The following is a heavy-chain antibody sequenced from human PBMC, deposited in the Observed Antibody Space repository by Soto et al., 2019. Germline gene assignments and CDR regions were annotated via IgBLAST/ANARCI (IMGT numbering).Heavy chain of an antibody. CDR3: ARHIVVVPAATSYNWFDP. V-gene: IGHV4-61*01. CDR2: IYYSGST. J-gene: IGHJ5*02. D-gene: IGHD2-2*01. Sequence: PSETLSLTCTVSGGSVSSGSYYWSWIRQPPGKGLEWIGYIYYSGSTNYNPSLKSRVTISVDTSKNQFSLKLSSVTAADTAVYYCARHIVVVPAATSYNWFDPWGQRTLVTVSS. CDR1: GGSVSSGSYY.